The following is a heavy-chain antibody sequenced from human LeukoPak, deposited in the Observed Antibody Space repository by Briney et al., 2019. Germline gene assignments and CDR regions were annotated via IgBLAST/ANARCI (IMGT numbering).Heavy chain of an antibody. Sequence: GGSLRLSCAASGFTFSSYAMSWVRQAPGKGLEWVSAISDSGGSTYYADSVKGRFTISRDKSKNTLYLQMNSLRAEDTAIYYCARDSPVLTVWGQGTPVTVSS. V-gene: IGHV3-23*01. CDR1: GFTFSSYA. CDR2: ISDSGGST. J-gene: IGHJ4*02. CDR3: ARDSPVLTV. D-gene: IGHD3-9*01.